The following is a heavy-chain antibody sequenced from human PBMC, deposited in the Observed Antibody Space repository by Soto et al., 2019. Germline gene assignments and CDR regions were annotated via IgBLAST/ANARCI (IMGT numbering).Heavy chain of an antibody. J-gene: IGHJ6*02. D-gene: IGHD2-2*01. V-gene: IGHV1-2*02. CDR1: GYTFTGYY. CDR2: INPQTGGT. Sequence: GPSVKVSCKASGYTFTGYYIHCVREAPGQGLEWMGWINPQTGGTSYAQKFQGRVTLSRDTSINTAYLELSRLRFDDAAVYFCARERYQVISDGMDVWGQGTTVTVSS. CDR3: ARERYQVISDGMDV.